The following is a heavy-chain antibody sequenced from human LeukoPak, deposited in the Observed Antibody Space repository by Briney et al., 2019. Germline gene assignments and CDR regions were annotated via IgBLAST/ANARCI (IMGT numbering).Heavy chain of an antibody. J-gene: IGHJ4*02. Sequence: GGSLRLSCAASGFSFGIYGMRWVRQAPGRGLEWVAFIWADGTREFYADSVRGRFTVSRDNSNNTLYLHMTSLRAEETALYYCARDRNYYFDYCGQGTLLSLSS. CDR3: ARDRNYYFDY. D-gene: IGHD1-7*01. CDR1: GFSFGIYG. CDR2: IWADGTRE. V-gene: IGHV3-33*01.